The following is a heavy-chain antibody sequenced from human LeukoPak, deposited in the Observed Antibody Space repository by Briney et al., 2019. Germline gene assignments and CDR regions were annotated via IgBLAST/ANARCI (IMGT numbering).Heavy chain of an antibody. D-gene: IGHD3-3*01. V-gene: IGHV1-24*01. Sequence: ASVKVSCKVSGYTLTELSMHWVRQAPGKGLEWMGGFDPEDGETIYAQKSQGRVTMTEDTSTDTAYMELSSLRSEDTAVYYCATFRGFWSGYTYYYYGMDVWGQGTTVTVSS. CDR1: GYTLTELS. CDR2: FDPEDGET. J-gene: IGHJ6*02. CDR3: ATFRGFWSGYTYYYYGMDV.